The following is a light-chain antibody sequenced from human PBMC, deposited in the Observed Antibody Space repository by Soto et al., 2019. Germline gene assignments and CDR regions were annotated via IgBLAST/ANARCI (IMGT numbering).Light chain of an antibody. Sequence: DIQMTQSPSTLSASIGDRVTITCRASQNINKWLAWHQQKPGKAPKLLIYDASSLQSGVPPRFSGSGSGTEFTLTIRSLQPDDIATYYCQQYSSYSAWTFGEGTKVEIE. CDR1: QNINKW. V-gene: IGKV1-5*01. CDR3: QQYSSYSAWT. CDR2: DAS. J-gene: IGKJ1*01.